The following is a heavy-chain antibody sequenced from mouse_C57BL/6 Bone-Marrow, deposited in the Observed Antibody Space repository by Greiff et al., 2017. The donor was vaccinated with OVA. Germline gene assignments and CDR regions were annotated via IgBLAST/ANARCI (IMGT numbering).Heavy chain of an antibody. J-gene: IGHJ4*01. V-gene: IGHV5-12*01. CDR3: ARDYDYDEGYAMDY. CDR2: ISNGGGST. Sequence: EVQVVESGGGLVQPGGSLKLSCAASGFTFSDYYMYWVRQTPEKRLEWVAYISNGGGSTYYPDTVKGRFTISRDNAKNTLYLQMSRLKSEDTAMYFCARDYDYDEGYAMDYWGQGTSVTVSS. CDR1: GFTFSDYY. D-gene: IGHD2-4*01.